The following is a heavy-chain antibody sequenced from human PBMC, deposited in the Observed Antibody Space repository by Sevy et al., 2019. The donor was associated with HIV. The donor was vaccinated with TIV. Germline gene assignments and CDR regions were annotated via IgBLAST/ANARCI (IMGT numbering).Heavy chain of an antibody. V-gene: IGHV3-9*01. D-gene: IGHD1-26*01. J-gene: IGHJ1*01. CDR2: IGWNSDQI. CDR1: GFNFDDYA. Sequence: GGSLRLSCAASGFNFDDYAMHWVRQAPGTGLEWVSGIGWNSDQIGYADSVKGRFTISRDNAKNSLFLQMNSLRPEDSALYYWVKDMSIVGATFHRWGQSTLVTVSS. CDR3: VKDMSIVGATFHR.